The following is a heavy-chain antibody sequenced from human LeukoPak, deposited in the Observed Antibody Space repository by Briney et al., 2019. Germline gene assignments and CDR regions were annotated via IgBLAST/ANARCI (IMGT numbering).Heavy chain of an antibody. V-gene: IGHV3-48*02. Sequence: GGSLRLSCVASGFTFSSYSMNWVRQAPGKGLGWVSYISSSSSTIFYADSVKGRFTVSRDNAKNSLYLQMNSLRDEDTAVYYCARSSGSYYNHDHWGQGTLVTVSS. J-gene: IGHJ4*02. D-gene: IGHD3-10*01. CDR3: ARSSGSYYNHDH. CDR1: GFTFSSYS. CDR2: ISSSSSTI.